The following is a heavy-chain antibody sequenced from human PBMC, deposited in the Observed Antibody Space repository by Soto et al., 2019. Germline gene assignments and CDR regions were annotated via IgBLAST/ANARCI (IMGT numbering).Heavy chain of an antibody. CDR1: GGSITTGGYY. CDR3: ARTKCRAGRCYSWSLDY. D-gene: IGHD2-15*01. CDR2: RYYSEST. J-gene: IGHJ4*02. V-gene: IGHV4-31*03. Sequence: NPSETLSLTCTVSGGSITTGGYYWSWIRQLPGKGLEWIGHRYYSESTYYNPSLKSRVSISLDTSKNQFSLKLSFVTAADTAMYYCARTKCRAGRCYSWSLDYWGQGTPVTVSS.